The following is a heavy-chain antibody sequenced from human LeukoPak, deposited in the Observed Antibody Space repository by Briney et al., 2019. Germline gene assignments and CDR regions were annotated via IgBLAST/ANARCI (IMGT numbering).Heavy chain of an antibody. CDR2: ISYDGSNK. CDR1: GFTFSSYA. V-gene: IGHV3-30-3*01. CDR3: ARDPHDIVVVVAATYYYYYGMDV. Sequence: GGSLRLSYAASGFTFSSYAMHWVRQAPGKGLEWVAVISYDGSNKYYADSVKGRFTISRDNSKNTLYQQMNSLRAEDTAVYYCARDPHDIVVVVAATYYYYYGMDVWGQGTTVTVSS. J-gene: IGHJ6*02. D-gene: IGHD2-15*01.